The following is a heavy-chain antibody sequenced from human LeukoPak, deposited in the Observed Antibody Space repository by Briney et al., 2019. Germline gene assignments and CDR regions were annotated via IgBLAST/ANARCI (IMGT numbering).Heavy chain of an antibody. Sequence: SETLSLTCTVSGGSISTYYWSWIRRPPGKGLEWIAYIHASGPTNYNPSLKSRITISVDTSKNQFSLKLSSVTAADTAVYYCARHDAGIAARPYDNWGQGTLVTVSS. D-gene: IGHD6-6*01. CDR2: IHASGPT. CDR3: ARHDAGIAARPYDN. J-gene: IGHJ4*02. V-gene: IGHV4-4*09. CDR1: GGSISTYY.